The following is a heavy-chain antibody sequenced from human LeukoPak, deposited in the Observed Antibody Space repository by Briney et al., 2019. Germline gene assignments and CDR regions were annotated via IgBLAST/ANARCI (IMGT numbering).Heavy chain of an antibody. J-gene: IGHJ4*02. D-gene: IGHD2/OR15-2a*01. Sequence: GGSLRLSCAASGFTFSSYAIHWVRQAPGKGLEWVAVISYDGSNKYYADSVKGRFTISRDNSKNTLYLQMNSLRTEDTSVYYCARESSFCFDYWGQGTLVTVSS. V-gene: IGHV3-30*04. CDR2: ISYDGSNK. CDR1: GFTFSSYA. CDR3: ARESSFCFDY.